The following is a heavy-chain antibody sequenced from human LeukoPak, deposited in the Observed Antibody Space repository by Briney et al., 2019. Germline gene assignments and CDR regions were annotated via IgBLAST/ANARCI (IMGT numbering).Heavy chain of an antibody. CDR1: GGSFSGYY. CDR2: INHSGST. V-gene: IGHV4-34*01. D-gene: IGHD1-26*01. CDR3: ARDSQSQYSGGYLGYFDY. Sequence: SETLSLTCAVYGGSFSGYYWSWIRQPPGKGLEWIGEINHSGSTNYNPSLKSRVTISVDTSKNQFSLKLSSVTAADTAVYYCARDSQSQYSGGYLGYFDYWGQGTLVTVSS. J-gene: IGHJ4*02.